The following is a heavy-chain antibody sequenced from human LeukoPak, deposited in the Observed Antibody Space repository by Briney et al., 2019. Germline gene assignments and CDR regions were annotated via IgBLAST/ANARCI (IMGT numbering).Heavy chain of an antibody. CDR2: NNHSGCT. CDR3: ARGYGSGSYSTPPDY. V-gene: IGHV4-34*01. J-gene: IGHJ4*02. CDR1: GGSFSGYY. Sequence: KASETLSLTCAVYGGSFSGYYWSWIRQPPGKGLEWIGENNHSGCTNYNPSLKSRVTISVDTSKNQFSLKLSSVTAADTAVYYCARGYGSGSYSTPPDYWGQGTLVTSST. D-gene: IGHD3-10*01.